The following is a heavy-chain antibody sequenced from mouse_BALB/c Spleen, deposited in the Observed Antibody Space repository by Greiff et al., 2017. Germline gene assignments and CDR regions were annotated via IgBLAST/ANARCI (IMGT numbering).Heavy chain of an antibody. Sequence: EVKLVESGGGLVKPGGSLKLSCAASGFAFSSYDMSWVRQTPEKRLEWVAYISSGGGSTYYPDTVKGRFTISRDNAKNTLYLQMSSLKSEDTAMYYCARPGDGSSYEGYFDVWGAGTTVTVSS. CDR2: ISSGGGST. CDR1: GFAFSSYD. D-gene: IGHD1-1*01. J-gene: IGHJ1*01. CDR3: ARPGDGSSYEGYFDV. V-gene: IGHV5-12-1*01.